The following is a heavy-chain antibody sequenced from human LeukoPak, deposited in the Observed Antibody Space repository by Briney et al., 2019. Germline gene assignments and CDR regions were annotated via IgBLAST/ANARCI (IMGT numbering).Heavy chain of an antibody. D-gene: IGHD2-15*01. Sequence: GGSLRLSCAASGFTFSNYWMYWVRQGPGKGLVWVSRIKTDGSSTTYADSVKGRFTISRDNAKNTLYLQMNSLRAEDTAVYYCVRGYCVGSSCSRAYWGQGTLVTVPS. V-gene: IGHV3-74*01. CDR3: VRGYCVGSSCSRAY. J-gene: IGHJ4*02. CDR1: GFTFSNYW. CDR2: IKTDGSST.